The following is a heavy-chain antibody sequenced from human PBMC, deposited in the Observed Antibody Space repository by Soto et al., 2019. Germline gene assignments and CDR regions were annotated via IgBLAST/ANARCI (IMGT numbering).Heavy chain of an antibody. J-gene: IGHJ6*02. CDR2: IYPGDSDT. CDR1: GYTFTNYW. Sequence: GECLKISCKGSGYTFTNYWIGWVRQMPGKGLEWMGIIYPGDSDTKYNPSFQGQVTISADKSITTTYLQWSSLKASDTAIYYCAASIFYYGMDVWGQGTTVTVSS. CDR3: AASIFYYGMDV. V-gene: IGHV5-51*01.